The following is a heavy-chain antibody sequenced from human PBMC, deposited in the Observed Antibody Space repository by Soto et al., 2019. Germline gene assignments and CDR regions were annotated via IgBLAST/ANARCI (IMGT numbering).Heavy chain of an antibody. CDR3: ARDAPFCSGGSCYSDWFDP. Sequence: QVQLVESGGGVVQPGRSLRLSCAASGFTFSSYGMHWVRQAPGKGLEWVAVIWYDGSNKYYADSVKGRFTISRDNSKNXRXXQMNSLRAEDTAVYYCARDAPFCSGGSCYSDWFDPWGQGTLVTVSS. CDR2: IWYDGSNK. D-gene: IGHD2-15*01. CDR1: GFTFSSYG. J-gene: IGHJ5*02. V-gene: IGHV3-33*01.